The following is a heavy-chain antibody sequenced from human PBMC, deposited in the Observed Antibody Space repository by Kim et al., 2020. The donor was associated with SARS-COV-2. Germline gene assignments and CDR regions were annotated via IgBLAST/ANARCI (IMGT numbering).Heavy chain of an antibody. CDR3: AKSYGYSSGWQLDY. J-gene: IGHJ4*02. V-gene: IGHV3-23*01. CDR1: GFTFSSHA. Sequence: GGSLRLSCAASGFTFSSHAMSWVRQAPGKGLEWVSNISGSGGSTYYADSVKGRFTISRDNSKNTLYLQMNSLRVEDTAVYYCAKSYGYSSGWQLDYWGQGTLVTVSS. D-gene: IGHD6-19*01. CDR2: ISGSGGST.